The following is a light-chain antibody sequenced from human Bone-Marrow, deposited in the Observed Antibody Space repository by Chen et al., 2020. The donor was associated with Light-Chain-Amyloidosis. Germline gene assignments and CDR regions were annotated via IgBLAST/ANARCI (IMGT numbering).Light chain of an antibody. Sequence: SYELTQPPSVSVSPGQTARITCSGDDLPTKYAYGYQQKPGQAHVLVLHRDTVRPSGISERVSGSSSGTTATFTISGVEVEDEADYHCQSADSSGTYEVIFGGGTKLTVL. CDR1: DLPTKY. V-gene: IGLV3-25*03. CDR3: QSADSSGTYEVI. CDR2: RDT. J-gene: IGLJ2*01.